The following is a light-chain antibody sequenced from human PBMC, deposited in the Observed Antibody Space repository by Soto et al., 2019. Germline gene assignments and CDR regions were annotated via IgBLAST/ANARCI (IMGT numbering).Light chain of an antibody. V-gene: IGLV2-14*01. CDR2: EVS. Sequence: QSALTQPASVSGSPGQSITISCTGTSSDVGGYKYVSWYQQYPGKAPKLMIFEVSNRPSGVSTRFSGSKSGSTASLTISGLQAEDEADYYCSSYSSSNTLYVFGTGTKLTVL. CDR3: SSYSSSNTLYV. J-gene: IGLJ1*01. CDR1: SSDVGGYKY.